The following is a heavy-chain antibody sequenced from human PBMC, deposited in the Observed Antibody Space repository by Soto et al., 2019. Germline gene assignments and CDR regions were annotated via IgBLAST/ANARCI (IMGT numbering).Heavy chain of an antibody. D-gene: IGHD3-22*01. V-gene: IGHV1-18*01. J-gene: IGHJ3*02. CDR2: ISAYNGNT. Sequence: QVQLVQSGAEVKKPGASVKVSCKASGYTFTSYGISWVRQAPGQGLEWMGWISAYNGNTNYAQKLQGRVTMTTDTSTSTAYIELRSLRSDDTAVYYCARDSETYYYDSSGYYDVRDDAFDIWGQGTMVTVSS. CDR1: GYTFTSYG. CDR3: ARDSETYYYDSSGYYDVRDDAFDI.